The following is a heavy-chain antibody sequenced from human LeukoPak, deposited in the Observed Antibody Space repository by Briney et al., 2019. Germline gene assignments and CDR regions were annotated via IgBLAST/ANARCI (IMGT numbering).Heavy chain of an antibody. V-gene: IGHV3-30*03. CDR1: GFTFSSYG. CDR2: ISYDGSNK. J-gene: IGHJ6*02. CDR3: VRDHLPSDYTRGWGPGAYGMDV. Sequence: PGGSLRLSCAASGFTFSSYGMHWVRQAPGKGLEWVAVISYDGSNKYYADSVKGRFTISRDNSKNTLYLQMNSLRAEDTAVYYCVRDHLPSDYTRGWGPGAYGMDVWGQGTPVTVSS. D-gene: IGHD6-19*01.